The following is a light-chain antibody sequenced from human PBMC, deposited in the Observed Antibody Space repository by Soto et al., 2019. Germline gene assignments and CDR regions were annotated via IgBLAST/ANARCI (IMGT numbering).Light chain of an antibody. CDR1: QSVTSNY. Sequence: EMVLTQSPGTLSLSPGERASLSCRASQSVTSNYLAWYQQKPGQAPRLLIYAASARPGGIPDRFRGSGSGTDFTLTISRLEPEDFAMYYCQQYHNSPRPFGQGTKVEIK. CDR3: QQYHNSPRP. J-gene: IGKJ1*01. CDR2: AAS. V-gene: IGKV3-20*01.